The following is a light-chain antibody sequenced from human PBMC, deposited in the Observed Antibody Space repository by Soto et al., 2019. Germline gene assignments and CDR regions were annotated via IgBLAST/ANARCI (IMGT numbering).Light chain of an antibody. Sequence: QSALTQPPSASGSPGQSVTISCTGTSSDVGGYDFVAWHQQHPGKAPRLMIYDVSKRPSGVPDRFSGSKSGYTASLTVSGLQAEDEADYYCSSFVGGNIYVFGSG. CDR3: SSFVGGNIYV. V-gene: IGLV2-8*01. J-gene: IGLJ1*01. CDR2: DVS. CDR1: SSDVGGYDF.